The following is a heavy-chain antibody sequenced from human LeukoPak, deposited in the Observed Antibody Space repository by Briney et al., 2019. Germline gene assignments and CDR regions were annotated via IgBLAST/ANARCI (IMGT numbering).Heavy chain of an antibody. J-gene: IGHJ6*04. CDR2: ISGSGGST. CDR1: GFTFTNYA. CDR3: AKFHYYGSGSFDV. D-gene: IGHD3-10*01. V-gene: IGHV3-23*01. Sequence: GGSLRLSCAASGFTFTNYAMSWVRQAPGKGLEWVSAISGSGGSTYYADSVKGRFTISRDNCKNTLYLQMNSLRAEDTAVYYCAKFHYYGSGSFDVWGKGTTVTVSS.